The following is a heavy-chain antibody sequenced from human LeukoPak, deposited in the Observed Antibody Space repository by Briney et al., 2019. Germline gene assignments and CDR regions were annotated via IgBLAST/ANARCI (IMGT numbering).Heavy chain of an antibody. CDR2: ISGSGGST. Sequence: GGSLRLSCAASGFTSSSYAMSWVRQAPGKGLEWVSAISGSGGSTYYADSVKGRFTISRDNPKNTLYLQMNSLRAEDTAVYYCAKVPSGSYFHPIYYFDYWGQGTLVTVSS. CDR1: GFTSSSYA. V-gene: IGHV3-23*01. D-gene: IGHD1-26*01. CDR3: AKVPSGSYFHPIYYFDY. J-gene: IGHJ4*02.